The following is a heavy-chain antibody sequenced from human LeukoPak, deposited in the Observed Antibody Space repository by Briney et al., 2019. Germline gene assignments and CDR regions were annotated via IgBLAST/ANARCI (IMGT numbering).Heavy chain of an antibody. CDR1: GGSFSGYN. Sequence: SETLSLTCAVYGGSFSGYNWSWIRQPPGKGLEWIGSIYHSGSTYYNPSLKSRVTISVDTSKNQFSLKLSSVTAADTAVYYCARGLGYFQHWGQGTLVTVSS. V-gene: IGHV4-34*01. J-gene: IGHJ1*01. CDR2: IYHSGST. CDR3: ARGLGYFQH.